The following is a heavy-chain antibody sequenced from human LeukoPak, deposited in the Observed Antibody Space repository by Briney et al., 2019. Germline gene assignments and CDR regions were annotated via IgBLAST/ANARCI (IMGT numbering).Heavy chain of an antibody. CDR3: ARDIVVVPAADHDAFDI. CDR1: GYTFTGYY. Sequence: GASVKVSCKASGYTFTGYYMHWVRQAPGQGLELMGWINPNIGGTNYAQKFQGRVTMTRDTFISTAYMELSRLRSDDTAVYYCARDIVVVPAADHDAFDIWGQGTMVTASS. CDR2: INPNIGGT. D-gene: IGHD2-2*01. J-gene: IGHJ3*02. V-gene: IGHV1-2*02.